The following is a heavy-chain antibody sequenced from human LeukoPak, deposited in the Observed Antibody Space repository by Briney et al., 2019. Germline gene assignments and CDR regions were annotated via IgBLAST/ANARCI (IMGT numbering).Heavy chain of an antibody. D-gene: IGHD4-11*01. J-gene: IGHJ4*02. CDR1: GGSFSGYY. CDR3: ARCRGGSTVTPVGY. Sequence: SETLSLNCAVYGGSFSGYYWSCIRQPPGKGLEFKGEVNLSVSTNSNPSLRSRVTISVDTSKNQYSLKLSSVTAADTAVYYCARCRGGSTVTPVGYWGQGTLVTVSS. CDR2: VNLSVST. V-gene: IGHV4-34*01.